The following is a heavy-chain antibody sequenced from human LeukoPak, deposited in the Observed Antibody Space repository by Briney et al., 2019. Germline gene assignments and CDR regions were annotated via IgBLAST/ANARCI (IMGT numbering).Heavy chain of an antibody. D-gene: IGHD1-26*01. CDR1: NYTFINFG. J-gene: IGHJ4*02. V-gene: IGHV1-18*04. CDR2: ISPGTGNT. CDR3: AIRWKLAATELDY. Sequence: ASVKVSCKTSNYTFINFGISWVRQAPGQGLEWVGWISPGTGNTNFGRKFQGRVTLTTYTSTTTAHMELRSLTSDDTAVYYCAIRWKLAATELDYWGQGTLVTVSS.